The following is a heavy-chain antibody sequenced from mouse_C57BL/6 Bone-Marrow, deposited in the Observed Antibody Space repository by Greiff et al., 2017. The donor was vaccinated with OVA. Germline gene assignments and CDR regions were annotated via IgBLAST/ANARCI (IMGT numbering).Heavy chain of an antibody. CDR1: GYAFSSYW. V-gene: IGHV1-80*01. J-gene: IGHJ2*01. CDR2: IFPGDGDT. Sequence: VKVVESGAELVKPGASVKISCKASGYAFSSYWMNWVKQRPGQGLEWIGQIFPGDGDTNYNGKFKGKATLTADQSSSTAYMQLSSLTSDDSAVYFCARGASWGQGTTLTVSS. CDR3: ARGAS.